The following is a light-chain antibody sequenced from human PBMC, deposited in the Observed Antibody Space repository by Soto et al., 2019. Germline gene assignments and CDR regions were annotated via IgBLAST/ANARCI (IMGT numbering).Light chain of an antibody. CDR3: AAWDDSLNGPVV. J-gene: IGLJ2*01. CDR2: SNN. Sequence: QSVLTQPPSASGTPGQTVTISCSGSSSNIGSNGVNWYQQLPGTAPKLLMYSNNQRPSGVPDRFSGSTSGTSASLAISGLQSGDEADYYCAAWDDSLNGPVVFGGGTNLTVL. CDR1: SSNIGSNG. V-gene: IGLV1-44*01.